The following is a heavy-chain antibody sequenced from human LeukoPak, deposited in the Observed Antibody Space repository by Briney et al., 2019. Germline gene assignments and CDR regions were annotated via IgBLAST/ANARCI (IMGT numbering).Heavy chain of an antibody. CDR1: GYTLTEVS. CDR2: FNPEDGET. Sequence: EASVKLSCKVSGYTLTEVSMHWVRQAPGKGLEWMGGFNPEDGETNYAQKFQGRVTMTEDTSTNTVYMELSSLRSEDTAVYYWARYGQWPSLYRGEYYYYYYMDVWGKGTTVTVSS. D-gene: IGHD3-10*01. J-gene: IGHJ6*03. V-gene: IGHV1-24*01. CDR3: ARYGQWPSLYRGEYYYYYYMDV.